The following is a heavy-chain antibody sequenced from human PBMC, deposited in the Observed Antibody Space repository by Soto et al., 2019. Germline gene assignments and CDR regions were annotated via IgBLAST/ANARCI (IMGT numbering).Heavy chain of an antibody. CDR2: ISSSSSTI. V-gene: IGHV3-48*02. Sequence: EVQLVESGGGLVQPGGSLRLSCAASGFTFSSYSMNWVRQAPGKGLEWVSYISSSSSTIYYADSVKGRFTISRDNAKNSLYLQMNSLRDDDTAVYYCAREPGGYYVSSGYLNWFVPWGQGTLVTVSS. D-gene: IGHD3-22*01. J-gene: IGHJ5*02. CDR3: AREPGGYYVSSGYLNWFVP. CDR1: GFTFSSYS.